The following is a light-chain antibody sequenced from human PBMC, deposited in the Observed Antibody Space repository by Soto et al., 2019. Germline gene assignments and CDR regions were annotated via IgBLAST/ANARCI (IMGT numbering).Light chain of an antibody. CDR2: GAS. CDR3: QQFNNWPYT. Sequence: EIVMTQSPATLSVSPGERATLSCRASQNISSNLAWYQQKPGQPPRLLIYGASTGATGIPARFSGSGSGTEFTLTISSLQSEDVAVYYCQQFNNWPYTFGQGTKLEIK. CDR1: QNISSN. V-gene: IGKV3-15*01. J-gene: IGKJ2*01.